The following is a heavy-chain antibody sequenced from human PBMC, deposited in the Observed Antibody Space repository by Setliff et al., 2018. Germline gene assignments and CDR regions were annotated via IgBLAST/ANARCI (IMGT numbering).Heavy chain of an antibody. CDR1: GGTFSDYY. D-gene: IGHD2-15*01. CDR2: INYSGST. V-gene: IGHV4-34*01. Sequence: SETLSLTCAASGGTFSDYYWTWIRQPPGKGLEWIGEINYSGSTNYNPSLKSRVTMSVDTSKNHVSLKLSSVTAADTAVYYCARENGYCSGGACYFMFDYWGQGTLVTVSS. J-gene: IGHJ4*02. CDR3: ARENGYCSGGACYFMFDY.